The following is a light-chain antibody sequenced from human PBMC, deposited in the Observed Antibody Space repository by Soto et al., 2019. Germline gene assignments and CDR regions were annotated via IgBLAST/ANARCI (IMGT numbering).Light chain of an antibody. CDR1: QSVSSSY. V-gene: IGKV3-20*01. CDR2: GAS. Sequence: VLTRSPGTLSFSLGERATLTCRASQSVSSSYLAWFQQKPGQAPRLLIYGASSRATGIPDRFSGSGSGTDFTLTISRLEPEDFAVYYCQQYGNAPFTFGPGTKVDIK. CDR3: QQYGNAPFT. J-gene: IGKJ3*01.